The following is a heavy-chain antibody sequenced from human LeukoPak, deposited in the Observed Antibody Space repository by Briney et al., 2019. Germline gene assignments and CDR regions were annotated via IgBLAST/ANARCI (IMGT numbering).Heavy chain of an antibody. CDR1: GGSISHYY. V-gene: IGHV4-59*01. Sequence: SETLSLTCTVSGGSISHYYWSWLRQPPGKGLEWIGYIYHSGTTNYNPSLKSRVTISVDTSKNQFSLKLNSVTAADTAVYYCAREDPQTKVPEGMDIWGQGTTVTVSS. CDR2: IYHSGTT. D-gene: IGHD4/OR15-4a*01. CDR3: AREDPQTKVPEGMDI. J-gene: IGHJ6*02.